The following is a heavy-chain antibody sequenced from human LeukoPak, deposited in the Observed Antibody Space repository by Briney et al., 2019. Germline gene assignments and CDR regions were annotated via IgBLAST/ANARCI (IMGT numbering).Heavy chain of an antibody. D-gene: IGHD7-27*01. CDR2: IRGSGTNT. J-gene: IGHJ4*02. V-gene: IGHV3-23*01. Sequence: PGGSLRLSCAASVFTFSIYAMTCVPDAPERGVEWGSGIRGSGTNTYYTDSVKGRYTLSRDSCMNKLYLQMKRLRAKDTTIHEFAKEYISWGWGVDYWGQGTLVTVSS. CDR3: AKEYISWGWGVDY. CDR1: VFTFSIYA.